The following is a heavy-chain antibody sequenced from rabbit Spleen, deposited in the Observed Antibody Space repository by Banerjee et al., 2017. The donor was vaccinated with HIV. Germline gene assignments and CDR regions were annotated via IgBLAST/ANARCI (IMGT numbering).Heavy chain of an antibody. J-gene: IGHJ4*01. V-gene: IGHV1S45*01. D-gene: IGHD1-1*01. Sequence: QDQLEESGGDLVKPEGSLTLTCTAAEFSFNKNYYMCWVRQAPGKGLEWIACIDDGSSGSTYYASWAKGRFTISKTSSTTVTLQMTSLTAADTATYFCARDLASSTGIYYGLWGPGTLVTVS. CDR1: EFSFNKNYY. CDR3: ARDLASSTGIYYGL. CDR2: IDDGSSGST.